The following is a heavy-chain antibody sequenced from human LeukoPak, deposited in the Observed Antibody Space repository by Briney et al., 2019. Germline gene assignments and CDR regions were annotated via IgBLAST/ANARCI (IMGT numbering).Heavy chain of an antibody. CDR2: IFYSGST. V-gene: IGHV4-31*02. J-gene: IGHJ5*02. CDR1: AGSISSRAFF. CDR3: TRITGLMRVTFDT. D-gene: IGHD2-8*02. Sequence: PSETLSLTCTVSAGSISSRAFFWSWVRQHPGKGLEWIGYIFYSGSTYYNPSLEGRVTMSVDTSKNRFSLTLTSVTAADTAVYYCTRITGLMRVTFDTWGQGTLVTVSS.